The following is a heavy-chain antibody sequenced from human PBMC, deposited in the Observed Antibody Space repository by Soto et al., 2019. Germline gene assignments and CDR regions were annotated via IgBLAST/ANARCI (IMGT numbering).Heavy chain of an antibody. D-gene: IGHD1-26*01. CDR3: ARRGSGSYYDY. CDR2: ISGSGGST. V-gene: IGHV3-23*01. CDR1: GLTFTGYA. Sequence: EVQLLESGGGLFQPGGSRGLSFAASGLTFTGYAMRWVRKAQGKGLEWVSAISGSGGSTYYAASVKGRFTISRDNSKNTLYLQMNSLRAEDTAVYYCARRGSGSYYDYWGQGTLVTVSS. J-gene: IGHJ4*02.